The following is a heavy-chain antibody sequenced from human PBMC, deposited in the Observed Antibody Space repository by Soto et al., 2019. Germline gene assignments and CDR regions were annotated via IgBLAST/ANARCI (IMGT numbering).Heavy chain of an antibody. J-gene: IGHJ6*02. D-gene: IGHD3-16*01. Sequence: QVQLVQSGAEVKNPGASVKVSCKASGYTFTRYGIGWARQAPGQGLEWMGWINTYNGNTNYAQNVQGRVTLTTDTXXRTAYMVLRSLSSNRTAIYYCAMVDVYVTTSPQDVWGQGTTVIVSS. CDR1: GYTFTRYG. CDR2: INTYNGNT. CDR3: AMVDVYVTTSPQDV. V-gene: IGHV1-18*01.